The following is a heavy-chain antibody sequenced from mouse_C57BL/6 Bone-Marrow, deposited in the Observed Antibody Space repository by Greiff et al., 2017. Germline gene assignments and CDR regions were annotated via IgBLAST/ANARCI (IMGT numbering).Heavy chain of an antibody. CDR3: ARLWLDWYFDV. CDR1: GFTFSSYA. V-gene: IGHV5-4*01. CDR2: ISDGGSST. D-gene: IGHD2-2*01. J-gene: IGHJ1*03. Sequence: EVQRVESGGGLVKPGGSLKLSCAASGFTFSSYAMSWVRQTPEKRLEWVATISDGGSSTYYPDNVKGRFTISRDNAKNNLYLQMSHLKSEDTAMYYCARLWLDWYFDVWGTGTTVTVSS.